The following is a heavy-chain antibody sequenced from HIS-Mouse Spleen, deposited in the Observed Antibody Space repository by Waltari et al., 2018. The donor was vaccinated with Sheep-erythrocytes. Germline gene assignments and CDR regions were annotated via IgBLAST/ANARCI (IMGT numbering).Heavy chain of an antibody. CDR1: GYSFTSHW. V-gene: IGHV5-51*01. CDR3: ARLRSSGYYYDSSGYSRNWFDP. CDR2: IYPGDSDT. J-gene: IGHJ5*02. Sequence: EVQPVQSGAEVNKPGESLKISCKGSGYSFTSHWLGWVRPMPGKGLEWMGLIYPGDSDTRYSPSFQGQVTISADKSISTAYLQWSSLKASDTAMYYCARLRSSGYYYDSSGYSRNWFDPWGQGTLVTVSS. D-gene: IGHD3-22*01.